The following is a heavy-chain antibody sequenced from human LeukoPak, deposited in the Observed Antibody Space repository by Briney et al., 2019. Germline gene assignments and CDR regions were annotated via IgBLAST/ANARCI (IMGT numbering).Heavy chain of an antibody. CDR3: ARSTMARGVISYFDY. CDR1: GYSFTSYW. Sequence: GESLKISCKGSGYSFTSYWIGWVRQMPGKGLEWMGIIYPGDSDTRYSPSFQGQVTISADKSISTAYLQWSSLKASDTAMYYCARSTMARGVISYFDYWGQGTLVTVSS. CDR2: IYPGDSDT. J-gene: IGHJ4*02. V-gene: IGHV5-51*01. D-gene: IGHD3-10*01.